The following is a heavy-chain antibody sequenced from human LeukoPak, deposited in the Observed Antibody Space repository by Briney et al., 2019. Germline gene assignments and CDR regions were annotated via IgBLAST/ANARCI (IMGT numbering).Heavy chain of an antibody. J-gene: IGHJ4*02. V-gene: IGHV1-46*01. CDR3: ARAPTTGELLN. CDR2: INPSGGST. Sequence: ATVKVSCKASGYTFTSYYMHWVRQAPGQGLEWMGIINPSGGSTSYAQKFQGRVTMTRDTSTSTVYMELSSLRSEDTAVYYCARAPTTGELLNWGQGTLVTVSS. CDR1: GYTFTSYY. D-gene: IGHD1-26*01.